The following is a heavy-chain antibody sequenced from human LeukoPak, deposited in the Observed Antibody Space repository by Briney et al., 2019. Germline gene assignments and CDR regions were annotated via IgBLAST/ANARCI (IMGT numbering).Heavy chain of an antibody. J-gene: IGHJ5*02. Sequence: GASVKVSCKASGYTFTSYGISWVRQAPGQGLEWMGWISAYNGNTNYAQKLQGRVTMTTDTSTSTAYMELRSLRSDDTAVYYRARDRGRYSSSSWFDPWGQGTLVTVSS. D-gene: IGHD6-6*01. CDR1: GYTFTSYG. V-gene: IGHV1-18*01. CDR3: ARDRGRYSSSSWFDP. CDR2: ISAYNGNT.